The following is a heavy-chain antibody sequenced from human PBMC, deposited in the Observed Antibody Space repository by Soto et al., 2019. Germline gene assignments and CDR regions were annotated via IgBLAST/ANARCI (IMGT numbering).Heavy chain of an antibody. D-gene: IGHD6-13*01. CDR3: ARIASAGGGWDV. CDR2: IKQDGSEK. CDR1: GFTFSSYW. Sequence: EVQLVESGGGLVQPGGSLRLSCAASGFTFSSYWMSWVRQAPVKGLEWVGNIKQDGSEKNYVDFMEGRFTISRDNAENSLYRQMSSLRAEDTAVYYCARIASAGGGWDVWGQGTTVVVSS. J-gene: IGHJ6*02. V-gene: IGHV3-7*01.